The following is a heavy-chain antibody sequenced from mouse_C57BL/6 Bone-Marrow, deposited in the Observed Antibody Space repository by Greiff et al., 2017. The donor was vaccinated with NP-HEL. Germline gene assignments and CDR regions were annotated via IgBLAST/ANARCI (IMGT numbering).Heavy chain of an antibody. Sequence: DVKLVESGGGLVKPGGSLKLSCAASGFTFSSYTMSWVRQTPEKRLEWVATISGGGGNTYYPDSVKGRFTISRDNAKNTLYLQMSSLRSEDTALYYCARRDYFDYWGQGTTLTVSS. CDR2: ISGGGGNT. V-gene: IGHV5-9*01. CDR3: ARRDYFDY. CDR1: GFTFSSYT. J-gene: IGHJ2*01.